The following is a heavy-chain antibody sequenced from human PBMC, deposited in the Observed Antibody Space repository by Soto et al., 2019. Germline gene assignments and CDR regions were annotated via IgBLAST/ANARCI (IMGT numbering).Heavy chain of an antibody. Sequence: QVQLQQWGAGLLKPSETLSLTCGVYGGSFSTYYWGWIRQPPGKGLEWIGEIEHSGSTNYNPSLKSRLTISVDTSKSQFSLQLSSVTAADTAVYYCARGLRASFGVRLSYFYYGMDVW. CDR3: ARGLRASFGVRLSYFYYGMDV. J-gene: IGHJ6*01. D-gene: IGHD3-10*01. CDR1: GGSFSTYY. CDR2: IEHSGST. V-gene: IGHV4-34*01.